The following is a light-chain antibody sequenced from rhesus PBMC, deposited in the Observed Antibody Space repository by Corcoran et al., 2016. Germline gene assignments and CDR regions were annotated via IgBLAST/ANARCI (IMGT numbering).Light chain of an antibody. V-gene: IGLV2-32*02. J-gene: IGLJ1*01. CDR3: SSNAGNTYI. Sequence: QAALTQPRSVSGSPGQSVTISCTGTSSDLGAYKSVSWYQQQPGTAPKIMIYEVTKRPSGVSYRFSGSKSGNTASLTISGLQAEDEADYYCSSNAGNTYIFGTGTRLTVL. CDR2: EVT. CDR1: SSDLGAYKS.